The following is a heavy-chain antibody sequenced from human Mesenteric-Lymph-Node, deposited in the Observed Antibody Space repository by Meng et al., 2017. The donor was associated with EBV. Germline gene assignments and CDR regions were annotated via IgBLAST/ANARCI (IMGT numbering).Heavy chain of an antibody. CDR1: DGSFSNYY. CDR2: INRIGGT. Sequence: QVQLQQWGAGLLKPSETLSLTCAVYDGSFSNYYWSWIRQSPEKGLEWIGEINRIGGTDYNPSLKSRVTISVDTSKNQFSLKLSSVTAADTAVYYCARDRGIAAADYWGQGTLVTVSS. V-gene: IGHV4-34*01. J-gene: IGHJ4*02. D-gene: IGHD6-13*01. CDR3: ARDRGIAAADY.